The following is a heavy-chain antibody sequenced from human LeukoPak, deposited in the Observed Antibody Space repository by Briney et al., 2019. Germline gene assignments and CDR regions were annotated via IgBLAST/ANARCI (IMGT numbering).Heavy chain of an antibody. Sequence: PSETLSLTCAVYGGSFSGYYWSWIRQPPGKGLEWIGEINHSGSTNYNPSLKSRVTISVDTSKNQFSLKLSSVTAADTAVYYCARDGTAGYCSSTSCAEDQDNWFDPWGQGTLVTVSS. J-gene: IGHJ5*02. V-gene: IGHV4-34*01. CDR2: INHSGST. CDR3: ARDGTAGYCSSTSCAEDQDNWFDP. CDR1: GGSFSGYY. D-gene: IGHD2-2*01.